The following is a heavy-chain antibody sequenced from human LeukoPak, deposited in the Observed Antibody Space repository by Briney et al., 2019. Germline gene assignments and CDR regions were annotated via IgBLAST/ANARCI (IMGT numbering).Heavy chain of an antibody. CDR2: INSDGSST. CDR3: ARDPKYGDLDY. Sequence: GGSPRLSCAAFGVTVRGYWMNWVRQAPGKGLVWVARINSDGSSTSHADSVKGRFTISRDNAKNTLYLQMNSLRVDDTAVYYCARDPKYGDLDYWGQGTLVTVSS. D-gene: IGHD4-17*01. V-gene: IGHV3-74*01. J-gene: IGHJ4*02. CDR1: GVTVRGYW.